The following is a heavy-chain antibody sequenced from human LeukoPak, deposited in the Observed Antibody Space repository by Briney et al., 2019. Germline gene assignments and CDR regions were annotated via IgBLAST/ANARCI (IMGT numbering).Heavy chain of an antibody. V-gene: IGHV3-30*04. D-gene: IGHD3-10*01. Sequence: GGSLRLSCAASGFTFSSYAMHWVRQAPGKGLEWVAVISYDGSNKYYADSAKGRFTISRDNSKNTLYLQMNSLRAEDTAVYYCARRRRITMVRGVTGNMDVWGKGTTVTVSS. J-gene: IGHJ6*03. CDR3: ARRRRITMVRGVTGNMDV. CDR2: ISYDGSNK. CDR1: GFTFSSYA.